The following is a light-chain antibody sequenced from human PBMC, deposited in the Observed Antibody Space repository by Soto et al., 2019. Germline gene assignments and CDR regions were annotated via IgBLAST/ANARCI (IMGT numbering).Light chain of an antibody. V-gene: IGKV1-5*01. CDR2: DAS. CDR3: QQYNSYSQT. J-gene: IGKJ1*01. Sequence: DIQMTQSPSTLSASVGDRVTITCRASQSISSWLAWYQQKPGKAPKLLIYDASSLESGVPSRFSGSGSGTEFTLTISSLQPHDFATYYCQQYNSYSQTVGQGTKV. CDR1: QSISSW.